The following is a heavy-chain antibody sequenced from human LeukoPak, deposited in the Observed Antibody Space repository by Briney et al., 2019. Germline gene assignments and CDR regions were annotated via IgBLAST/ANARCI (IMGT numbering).Heavy chain of an antibody. D-gene: IGHD3-9*01. J-gene: IGHJ4*02. CDR1: GGSISSYY. V-gene: IGHV4-59*01. CDR3: ARGPGLTIGPL. Sequence: MSSETLSLTCTVSGGSISSYYWSWIRQPSGKGLEWIGYIYYSGSTNYNPSLKSRVTISVDTSKNQFSLKLSSVTAADTAVYYCARGPGLTIGPLWGQGTLVTVSS. CDR2: IYYSGST.